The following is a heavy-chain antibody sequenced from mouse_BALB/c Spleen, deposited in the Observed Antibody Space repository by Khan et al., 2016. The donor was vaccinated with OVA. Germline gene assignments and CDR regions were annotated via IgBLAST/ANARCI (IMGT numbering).Heavy chain of an antibody. CDR3: ARQPYYHYYIMDY. J-gene: IGHJ4*01. V-gene: IGHV2-6-1*01. CDR1: GFSLTNYG. D-gene: IGHD2-10*01. CDR2: IWSDGST. Sequence: VELVESGPGLVAPSQSLSITCTISGFSLTNYGVHWVRQPPGKGLEWLVVIWSDGSTTYNSALKSRLSISKDNSKSQVFLKMNSLQTDDTAVYYCARQPYYHYYIMDYWGQATSVTVSS.